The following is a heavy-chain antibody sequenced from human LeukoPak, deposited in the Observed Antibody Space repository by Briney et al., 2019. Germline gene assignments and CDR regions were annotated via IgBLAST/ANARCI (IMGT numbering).Heavy chain of an antibody. J-gene: IGHJ5*02. D-gene: IGHD3-22*01. Sequence: GRSLRLSCAASGFTFSSYGMHWVRQAPGKGLEWVAVISYDGSNKYYADSVKGRFTISRDNSKNTLYLQMNCLRAEDTAVYYCAKDATDSSGFNWFDPWGQGTLVTVSS. CDR3: AKDATDSSGFNWFDP. CDR1: GFTFSSYG. CDR2: ISYDGSNK. V-gene: IGHV3-30*18.